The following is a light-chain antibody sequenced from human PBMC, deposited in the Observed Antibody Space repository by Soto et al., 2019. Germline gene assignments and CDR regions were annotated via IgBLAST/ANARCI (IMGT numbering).Light chain of an antibody. CDR1: QSVSKY. J-gene: IGKJ4*01. Sequence: EIVLTQSPATLSLSPGERATLSCRASQSVSKYLAWYQQKPGQAPRLLIYDASNRATGIPARFSGRGSGTDFTLTISNLEPEDFAVYYCQQRYNWPPLTFGGGTKVEIK. CDR2: DAS. V-gene: IGKV3-11*01. CDR3: QQRYNWPPLT.